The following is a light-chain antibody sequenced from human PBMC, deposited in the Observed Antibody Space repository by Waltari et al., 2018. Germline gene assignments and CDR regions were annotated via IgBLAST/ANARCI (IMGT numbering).Light chain of an antibody. CDR2: QTN. J-gene: IGLJ2*01. V-gene: IGLV3-1*01. Sequence: SYDLTQPPSVSVSPGQTANSIRSGDNLGLTHGCGYQQNPGRSPRLVIYQTNKRPSGIPERFSGSNSGNAATLTISGTQAMDEADYFCQAWDGSTVLFGGGTKLTVL. CDR3: QAWDGSTVL. CDR1: NLGLTH.